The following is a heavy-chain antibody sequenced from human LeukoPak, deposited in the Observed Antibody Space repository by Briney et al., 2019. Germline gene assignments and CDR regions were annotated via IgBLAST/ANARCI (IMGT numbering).Heavy chain of an antibody. Sequence: GGSLRLSCRASGFTFSSYSINWVRQAPGKGLEWVSSISGSSSYIHYADSVKGRFTISRDNAKNSLYLQMNSLRAEDTAVYYCARANYYDSSGYSGNFDYWGQGTLVTVSS. D-gene: IGHD3-22*01. CDR2: ISGSSSYI. CDR3: ARANYYDSSGYSGNFDY. V-gene: IGHV3-21*01. J-gene: IGHJ4*02. CDR1: GFTFSSYS.